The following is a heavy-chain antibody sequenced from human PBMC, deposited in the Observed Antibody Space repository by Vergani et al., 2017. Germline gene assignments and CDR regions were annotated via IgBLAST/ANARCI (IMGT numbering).Heavy chain of an antibody. CDR2: IYWDDDK. CDR1: GFSLSTSGVG. J-gene: IGHJ4*02. Sequence: QITLKESGPTLVKPTQTLTLTCTFSGFSLSTSGVGVGWIRQPPGKALEWLALIYWDDDKRYSPSLKSRLTITKDTSKNQVVLTMTNMDPVDTATYYCAHTGYSGYDSTWYFDYWGQGTLVTVSS. V-gene: IGHV2-5*02. D-gene: IGHD5-12*01. CDR3: AHTGYSGYDSTWYFDY.